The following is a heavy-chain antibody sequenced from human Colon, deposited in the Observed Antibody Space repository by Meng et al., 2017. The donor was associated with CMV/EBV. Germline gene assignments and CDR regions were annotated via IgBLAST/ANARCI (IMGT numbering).Heavy chain of an antibody. CDR1: GGSIRSSNW. D-gene: IGHD3-10*01. CDR2: ILHSGHT. Sequence: VPGGSIRSSNWWSWVRQPPGKGLEWIGEILHSGHTNYNPSLKSRVTISVDKSRNQFSLKLSPVTAADTAVYYCARDLTVVRGVLDYWSQGTLVTVSS. J-gene: IGHJ4*02. V-gene: IGHV4-4*02. CDR3: ARDLTVVRGVLDY.